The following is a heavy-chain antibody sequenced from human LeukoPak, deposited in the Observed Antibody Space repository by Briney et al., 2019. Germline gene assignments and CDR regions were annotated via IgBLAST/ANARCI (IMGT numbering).Heavy chain of an antibody. CDR2: ISYDGSNK. Sequence: GGSLRLSCAASGFTFSSYAMHWVRQAPGKGLEWVAVISYDGSNKYYADSVKGRFTISRDNSKNTLYLQMNSLRAEDTAIYYCAKDISTRWYSSTPLPGDYWGQGTLVTVSS. CDR1: GFTFSSYA. J-gene: IGHJ4*02. V-gene: IGHV3-30-3*01. CDR3: AKDISTRWYSSTPLPGDY. D-gene: IGHD6-13*01.